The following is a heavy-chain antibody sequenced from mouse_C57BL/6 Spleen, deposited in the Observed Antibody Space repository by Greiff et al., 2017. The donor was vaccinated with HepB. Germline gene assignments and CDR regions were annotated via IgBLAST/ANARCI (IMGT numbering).Heavy chain of an antibody. D-gene: IGHD2-3*01. Sequence: EVKLMESGGGLVKPGGSLKLSCAASGFTFSSYAMSWVRQTPEKRLEWVATISDGGSYTYYPDNVKGRFTISRDNAKNNLYLQMSHLKSEDTAMYYCAREEDDGYPFAYWGQGTLVTVSA. V-gene: IGHV5-4*01. CDR2: ISDGGSYT. CDR1: GFTFSSYA. CDR3: AREEDDGYPFAY. J-gene: IGHJ3*01.